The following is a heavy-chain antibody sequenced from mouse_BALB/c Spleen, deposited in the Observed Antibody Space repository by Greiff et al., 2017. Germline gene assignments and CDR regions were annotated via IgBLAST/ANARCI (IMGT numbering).Heavy chain of an antibody. Sequence: QVQLKESGAELVRPGSSVKISCKASGYTFTSYWMHWVKQRPGQGLEWIGEINPSNGRTNYNEKFKSKATLTVDKSSSTAYMQLSSLTSEDSAVYYCARIEDYWGQGTSVTVSS. J-gene: IGHJ4*01. CDR1: GYTFTSYW. CDR3: ARIEDY. V-gene: IGHV1S81*02. CDR2: INPSNGRT.